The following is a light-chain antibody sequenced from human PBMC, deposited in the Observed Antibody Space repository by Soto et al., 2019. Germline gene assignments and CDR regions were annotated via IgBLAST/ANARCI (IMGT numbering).Light chain of an antibody. CDR3: QQYNTYST. CDR2: DAT. Sequence: DVQMTQSPSTLSASVGDRVTITCRASQSISRWLAWYQQKPGKAPKLLIHDATSLESGVPSRFSGSGSGTEFTLTITGLQPDDFATYFCQQYNTYSTFGQGTRLEIK. J-gene: IGKJ5*01. V-gene: IGKV1-5*01. CDR1: QSISRW.